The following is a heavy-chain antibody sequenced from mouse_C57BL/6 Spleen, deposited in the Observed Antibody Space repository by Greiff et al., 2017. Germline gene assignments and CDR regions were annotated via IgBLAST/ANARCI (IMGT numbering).Heavy chain of an antibody. V-gene: IGHV1-59*01. CDR1: GYTFTSYW. CDR2: IDPSDSYT. Sequence: QVQLQQPGAELVRPGTSVKLSCKASGYTFTSYWMHWVKQRPGQGLEWIGVIDPSDSYTNYNQKFKGKATLTVDTSSSTAYMQLSSLTSEDSAVYYCARLGTTVVATRFDYWGQGTTLTVSS. CDR3: ARLGTTVVATRFDY. J-gene: IGHJ2*01. D-gene: IGHD1-1*01.